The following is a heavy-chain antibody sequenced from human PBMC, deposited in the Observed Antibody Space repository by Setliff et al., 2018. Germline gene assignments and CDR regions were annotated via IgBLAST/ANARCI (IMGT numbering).Heavy chain of an antibody. D-gene: IGHD5-12*01. V-gene: IGHV1-69*05. CDR3: ARERGDIVTTTSYYYYLDV. CDR1: GYTFTSYG. CDR2: IIPIFGTT. Sequence: SVKVSCKASGYTFTSYGINWVRQAPGQGLEWMGGIIPIFGTTNYAQRFQGRVTITTDESTSTAYMELSSLRSEDTAVYYCARERGDIVTTTSYYYYLDVWGKGTTVTVSS. J-gene: IGHJ6*03.